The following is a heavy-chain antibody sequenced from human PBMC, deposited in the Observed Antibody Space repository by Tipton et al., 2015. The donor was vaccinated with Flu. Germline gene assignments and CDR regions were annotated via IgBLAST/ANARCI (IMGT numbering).Heavy chain of an antibody. CDR2: VTWNGDTI. Sequence: RSLRLSCVASGFTFADFSMHWVRQSPGRGLQWVAGVTWNGDTIAYAASVQGRFTISRDNTRSSLFLQMDRLRHEDTALYYCVKDFGASGWEWHFDFWGPWHSSPCLL. D-gene: IGHD6-19*01. V-gene: IGHV3-9*01. CDR3: VKDFGASGWEWHFDF. CDR1: GFTFADFS. J-gene: IGHJ2*01.